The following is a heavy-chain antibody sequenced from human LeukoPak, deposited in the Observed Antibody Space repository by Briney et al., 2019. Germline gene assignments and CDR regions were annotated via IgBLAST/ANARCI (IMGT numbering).Heavy chain of an antibody. CDR1: GGSISSGGYS. CDR3: ARHDCSSTSCYFAGEVDNWFDP. V-gene: IGHV4-30-2*01. J-gene: IGHJ5*02. Sequence: SETLSLTCAVSGGSISSGGYSWSWIRQPPGKGLEWIGYIYHSGSTYYNPSLKSRVTISVDRSKNQFSLKLSSVTAADTAVYYCARHDCSSTSCYFAGEVDNWFDPWGQGTLVTVSS. CDR2: IYHSGST. D-gene: IGHD2-2*01.